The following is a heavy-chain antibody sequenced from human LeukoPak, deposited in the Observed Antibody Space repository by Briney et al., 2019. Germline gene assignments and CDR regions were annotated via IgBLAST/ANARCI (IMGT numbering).Heavy chain of an antibody. CDR3: SRGLDSRKLGY. J-gene: IGHJ4*02. Sequence: SQTLSLTCTVSGGSISSGGYYWSWICQHPGKGLEWIGYIYYSGSTYYNPSLKSRVTISVDTSKNQFSLKLSSVTAADTAVYFCSRGLDSRKLGYWGQGTLVTVSS. CDR1: GGSISSGGYY. CDR2: IYYSGST. D-gene: IGHD3-22*01. V-gene: IGHV4-31*03.